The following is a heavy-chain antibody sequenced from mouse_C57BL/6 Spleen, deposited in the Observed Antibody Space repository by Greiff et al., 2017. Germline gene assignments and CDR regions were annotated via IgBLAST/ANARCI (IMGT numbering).Heavy chain of an antibody. CDR3: TREGYYGSRFDY. J-gene: IGHJ2*01. D-gene: IGHD1-1*01. V-gene: IGHV5-9-1*02. CDR2: ISSGGDYI. Sequence: EVKLMESGEGLVKPGGSLKLSCAASGFTFSSYAMSWVRQTPEKRLEWVAYISSGGDYIYYADTVKGRFTISRDNARNTLYLQMSSLKSEDTAMYYCTREGYYGSRFDYWGQGTTRTVSS. CDR1: GFTFSSYA.